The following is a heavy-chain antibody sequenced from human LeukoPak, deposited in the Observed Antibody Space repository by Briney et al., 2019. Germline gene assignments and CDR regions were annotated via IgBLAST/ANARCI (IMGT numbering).Heavy chain of an antibody. Sequence: PSETLSLTCAVSGYSISSSNWWGWIRQPPGKGLEWIGYIYYSGSTYYNPSLKSRVTMSVDTSKNQFSLKLSSVTAVDTAVYYCARTPRGGGGNRAFDIWGQGTMVTVSS. J-gene: IGHJ3*02. CDR3: ARTPRGGGGNRAFDI. CDR2: IYYSGST. D-gene: IGHD4-23*01. CDR1: GYSISSSNW. V-gene: IGHV4-28*01.